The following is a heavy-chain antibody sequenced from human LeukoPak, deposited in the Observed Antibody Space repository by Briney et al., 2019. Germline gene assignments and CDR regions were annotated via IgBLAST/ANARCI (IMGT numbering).Heavy chain of an antibody. D-gene: IGHD3-22*01. CDR1: GGSLNTYY. CDR2: IYYSGST. V-gene: IGHV4-59*01. CDR3: AREGDDYYDSSGYLDY. Sequence: SETLSLTCTVSGGSLNTYYWSWIRQSPGKGLEWIAYIYYSGSTNYNPSLKSRVTISVDTSKNQFSLKLSSVTAADTAVYYCAREGDDYYDSSGYLDYWGQGTLVTVSS. J-gene: IGHJ4*02.